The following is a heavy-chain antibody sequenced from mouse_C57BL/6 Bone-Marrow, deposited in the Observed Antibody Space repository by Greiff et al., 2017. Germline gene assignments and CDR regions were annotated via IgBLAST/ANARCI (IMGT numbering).Heavy chain of an antibody. D-gene: IGHD2-3*01. CDR1: GYTFTDYE. CDR2: IDPETGGT. V-gene: IGHV1-15*01. CDR3: TRFFYDGYYKAMDY. J-gene: IGHJ4*01. Sequence: VKLQESGAELVRPGASVTLSCKASGYTFTDYEMHWVKQTPVHGLEWIGAIDPETGGTAYNQKFKGKAILTADKSSSTAYMELRSLTSEDSAVYYCTRFFYDGYYKAMDYWGQGTSVTVSS.